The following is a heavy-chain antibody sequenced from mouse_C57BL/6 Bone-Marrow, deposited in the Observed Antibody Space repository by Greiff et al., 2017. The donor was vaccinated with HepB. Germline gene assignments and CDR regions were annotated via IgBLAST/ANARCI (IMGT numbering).Heavy chain of an antibody. CDR3: ARYAYGVLDD. V-gene: IGHV7-3*01. D-gene: IGHD6-5*01. CDR2: IRNKANGYTK. Sequence: DVQLVESGGGLVQPGGSLSLSCAASGFTFTDYYMSWVRQPPGKALEWLGCIRNKANGYTKEYSASVTGRFTISRDNYQSILYLQMNALRAEDSDKDYGARYAYGVLDDWGQGTLVTVSA. J-gene: IGHJ3*01. CDR1: GFTFTDYY.